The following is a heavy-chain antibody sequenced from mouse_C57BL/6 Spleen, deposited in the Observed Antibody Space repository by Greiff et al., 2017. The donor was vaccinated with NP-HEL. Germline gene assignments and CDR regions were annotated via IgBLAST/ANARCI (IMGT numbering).Heavy chain of an antibody. D-gene: IGHD1-1*01. V-gene: IGHV3-1*01. CDR2: ISYSGST. J-gene: IGHJ3*01. Sequence: VQLQQSGPGMVKPSQSLSLTCTVTGYSITSGYDWHWIRHFPGNKLEWMGYISYSGSTNYNPSLKSRISITHDTSKNHFFLKLNSVTTEDTATYYCARGLDYYGSSPWFAYWGQGTLVTVSA. CDR1: GYSITSGYD. CDR3: ARGLDYYGSSPWFAY.